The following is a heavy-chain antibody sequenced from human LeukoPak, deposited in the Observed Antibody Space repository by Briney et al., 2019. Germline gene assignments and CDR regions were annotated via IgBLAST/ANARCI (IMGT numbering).Heavy chain of an antibody. J-gene: IGHJ4*02. V-gene: IGHV3-20*04. CDR1: GFTFDDYG. CDR3: AKVPGYSSSWVDY. CDR2: ISWNGGST. Sequence: GGSLRLSCAASGFTFDDYGMSWVRQAPGKGLEWVSGISWNGGSTGHADSVKGRFTISRDNSKNTLYLQMNSLRAEDTAVYYCAKVPGYSSSWVDYWGQGTLVTVSS. D-gene: IGHD6-13*01.